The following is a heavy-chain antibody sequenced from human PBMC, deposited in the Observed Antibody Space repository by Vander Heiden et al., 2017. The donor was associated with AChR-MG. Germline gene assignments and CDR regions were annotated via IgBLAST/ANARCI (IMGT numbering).Heavy chain of an antibody. CDR3: ARGRGYFDSPGAFDF. V-gene: IGHV3-53*01. Sequence: EVQLVESAGDLIQPGGSLRRSCTASGFSVRRQCLSWGRQGPGKGLEWVSIIYSGDTTDYADSVKGRFLISRDNAENTVTLQINSLGVEDSAVYYCARGRGYFDSPGAFDFWGRGTRVTVSS. CDR1: GFSVRRQC. J-gene: IGHJ3*01. D-gene: IGHD3-22*01. CDR2: IYSGDTT.